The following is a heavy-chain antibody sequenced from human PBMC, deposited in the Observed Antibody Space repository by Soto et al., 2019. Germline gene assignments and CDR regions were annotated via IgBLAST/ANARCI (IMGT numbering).Heavy chain of an antibody. D-gene: IGHD3-22*01. J-gene: IGHJ6*02. V-gene: IGHV3-30*03. Sequence: QVQLVESGGGVVQLGRSLRLSCASSGFSFSSYAMHWIRQASGKGLEWVAAISYDGSNNYYADSVKGRFTISRDNSKNTLHLQMSSLRAEDTDVYYCASPRRRHYDLSEARYYGMDVWGQGTTVTVSS. CDR3: ASPRRRHYDLSEARYYGMDV. CDR2: ISYDGSNN. CDR1: GFSFSSYA.